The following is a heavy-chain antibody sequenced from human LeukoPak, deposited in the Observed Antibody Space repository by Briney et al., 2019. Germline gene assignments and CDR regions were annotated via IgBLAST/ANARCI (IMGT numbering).Heavy chain of an antibody. CDR3: ARERGYCSSTSCYPGAFDM. D-gene: IGHD2-2*01. Sequence: GGSLRLSCAASGFSVSNNYMSWVRQGPGKGLEWVSVIYTGGSIYYADSVKGRFTITRHNSENTLSLQMNSLRAEDTAVYYCARERGYCSSTSCYPGAFDMWGQGTMVTVSS. CDR2: IYTGGSI. CDR1: GFSVSNNY. V-gene: IGHV3-53*04. J-gene: IGHJ3*02.